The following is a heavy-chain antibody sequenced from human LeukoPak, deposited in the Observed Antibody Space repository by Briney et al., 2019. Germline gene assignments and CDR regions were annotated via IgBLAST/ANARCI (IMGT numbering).Heavy chain of an antibody. CDR1: GYTFTSYG. Sequence: ASVKVSCKASGYTFTSYGISWVRQAPGQGLEWMGWISAYNGNTNYAQKLQGRVTMTTDTSTSTPYMELRSLRSDDTAVYYCARFIAVAGTDYWGQGTLVTVSS. CDR2: ISAYNGNT. J-gene: IGHJ4*02. D-gene: IGHD6-19*01. CDR3: ARFIAVAGTDY. V-gene: IGHV1-18*01.